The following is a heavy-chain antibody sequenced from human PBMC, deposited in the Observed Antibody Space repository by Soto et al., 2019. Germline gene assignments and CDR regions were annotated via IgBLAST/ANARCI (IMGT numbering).Heavy chain of an antibody. CDR2: ISAYDGQT. CDR3: ARVWYYDSSGYDAFDY. D-gene: IGHD3-22*01. Sequence: QVQLVQSGAEVKKPGASVRVSCKASGYGFATYVFNWVRQAPGQGLEWMGWISAYDGQTNYTKKFQGGVTKTTDTTSSTAYMELRSLRSDDTAVYYCARVWYYDSSGYDAFDYWGQGTLVTVSS. V-gene: IGHV1-18*01. J-gene: IGHJ4*02. CDR1: GYGFATYV.